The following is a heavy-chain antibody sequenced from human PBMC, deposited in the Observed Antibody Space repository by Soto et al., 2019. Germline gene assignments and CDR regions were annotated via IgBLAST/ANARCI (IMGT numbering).Heavy chain of an antibody. Sequence: QVQLVQSGAEVRKPGSSVKVSCKASGGTFSNYGITWVRQAPGQGLEWMGGIIPILDITNYAQRFQGRVTFTADESTSTAYMELTSLRSEDSAIYYCAIDRVETNNGITYWYFDLWGRGTLVTVSS. CDR1: GGTFSNYG. D-gene: IGHD2-8*01. J-gene: IGHJ2*01. CDR2: IIPILDIT. V-gene: IGHV1-69*12. CDR3: AIDRVETNNGITYWYFDL.